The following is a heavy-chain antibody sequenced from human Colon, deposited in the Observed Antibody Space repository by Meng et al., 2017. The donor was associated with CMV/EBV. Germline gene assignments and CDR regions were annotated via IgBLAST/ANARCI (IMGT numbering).Heavy chain of an antibody. CDR2: IYSGGST. CDR3: ARGRATGYFDF. J-gene: IGHJ4*02. CDR1: GFTVSSNY. V-gene: IGHV3-53*01. Sequence: GESLNISCAASGFTVSSNYMSWVRQAPGKGLECVSLIYSGGSTYYADSVKGRFTISRDDSKNTLYLQMNTLRAEDTAVYYCARGRATGYFDFWDQGTLVTVSS. D-gene: IGHD1-26*01.